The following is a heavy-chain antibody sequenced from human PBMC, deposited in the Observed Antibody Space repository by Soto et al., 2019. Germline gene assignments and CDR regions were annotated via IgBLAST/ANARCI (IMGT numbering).Heavy chain of an antibody. CDR3: AREGSTYYYGSGSYYPFDY. V-gene: IGHV1-69*01. Sequence: QVQLVQSGAEVKKPGSSVKVSCKASGGTFSSYAISWVRQAPGQGLEWMGGIIPIFGTANYAQKFQGRVTITADESTSTAYMALSSLRSEDTAVYYCAREGSTYYYGSGSYYPFDYWGQGTLVTVSS. J-gene: IGHJ4*02. CDR2: IIPIFGTA. CDR1: GGTFSSYA. D-gene: IGHD3-10*01.